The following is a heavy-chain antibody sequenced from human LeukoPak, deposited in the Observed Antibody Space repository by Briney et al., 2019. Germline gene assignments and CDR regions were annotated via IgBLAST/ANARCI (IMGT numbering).Heavy chain of an antibody. J-gene: IGHJ4*02. CDR2: INPNSGGT. CDR1: GYTFTGYY. CDR3: ARVNCTNGVCYRLIDY. D-gene: IGHD2-8*01. V-gene: IGHV1-2*02. Sequence: ASVKVSFKASGYTFTGYYMHWVRQAPGQGLEWMGWINPNSGGTNYAQKFQGRVTMTRDTSISTAYMELSRLRSDDTAVYYCARVNCTNGVCYRLIDYWGQGTLVTVSS.